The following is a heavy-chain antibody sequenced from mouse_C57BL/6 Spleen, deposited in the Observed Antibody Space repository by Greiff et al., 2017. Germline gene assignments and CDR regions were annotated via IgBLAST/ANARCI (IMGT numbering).Heavy chain of an antibody. V-gene: IGHV1-66*01. J-gene: IGHJ3*01. CDR3: ARTMVTTCDPFAY. CDR2: IYPGSGNN. D-gene: IGHD2-2*01. CDR1: GYSFTSSY. Sequence: VQLQQSGPELVKPGASVKISCKASGYSFTSSYIHWVKQRPGQGLEWIGWIYPGSGNNKYNEKFKGKATLTADTSSSTSYMQLISLTSEDSAVYYCARTMVTTCDPFAYWGQGTLVTVSA.